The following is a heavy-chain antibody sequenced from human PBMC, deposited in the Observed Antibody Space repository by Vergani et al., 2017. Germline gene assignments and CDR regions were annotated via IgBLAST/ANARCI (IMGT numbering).Heavy chain of an antibody. CDR1: GYTFTSYG. D-gene: IGHD5-18*01. V-gene: IGHV1-18*04. Sequence: QVQLVQSGAEVKTPGASVKVSCKASGYTFTSYGISWVRQAPGQGLEWMGWISAYNGNTNYAQKLQGRVTMTTDTSTSTAYMELRSLRSDDTAVYYCARVNPGYSYGHGFDPWGQGTLVTVSS. CDR3: ARVNPGYSYGHGFDP. CDR2: ISAYNGNT. J-gene: IGHJ5*02.